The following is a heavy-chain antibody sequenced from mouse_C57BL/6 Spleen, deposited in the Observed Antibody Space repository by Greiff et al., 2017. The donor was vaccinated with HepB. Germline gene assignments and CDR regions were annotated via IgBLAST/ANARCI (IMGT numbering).Heavy chain of an antibody. CDR1: GFTFSSYA. V-gene: IGHV5-4*01. CDR3: ARDHYGSSYGYYAMDY. D-gene: IGHD1-1*01. J-gene: IGHJ4*01. Sequence: EVQVVESGGGLVKPGGSLKLSCAASGFTFSSYAMSWVRQTPEKRLEWVATISDGGSYTYYPDNVKGRFTISRDNAKNNLYLQMSHLKSEDTAMYYCARDHYGSSYGYYAMDYWGQGTSVTVSS. CDR2: ISDGGSYT.